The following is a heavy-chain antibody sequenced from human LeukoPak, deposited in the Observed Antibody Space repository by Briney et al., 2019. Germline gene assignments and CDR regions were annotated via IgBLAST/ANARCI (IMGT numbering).Heavy chain of an antibody. CDR1: GFTYDDYA. V-gene: IGHV3-9*01. CDR2: IRWNSGSI. D-gene: IGHD2-15*01. Sequence: GGSLRLSCAASGFTYDDYAMHWVRQAPGKGLEWVSGIRWNSGSIGYADSVKGRFTTSRDNAKNSLYVQMNSVRAEDTAVYYCARDCSGGSCYSDVWGQGTTVTVSS. J-gene: IGHJ6*02. CDR3: ARDCSGGSCYSDV.